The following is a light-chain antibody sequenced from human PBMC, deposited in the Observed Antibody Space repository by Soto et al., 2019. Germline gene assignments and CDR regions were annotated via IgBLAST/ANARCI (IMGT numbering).Light chain of an antibody. CDR3: MQALQTPYT. V-gene: IGKV2-28*01. CDR2: LGS. Sequence: DIVMTQSPLSLPVTPGEPASISCRSSQSLLHSNEYNYLDWYLQKSGQSPQLLIYLGSNRASGVPDRFSGSGSGTDFTLKISRVEAEDVGVYYCMQALQTPYTFGQGTRLEIK. J-gene: IGKJ2*01. CDR1: QSLLHSNEYNY.